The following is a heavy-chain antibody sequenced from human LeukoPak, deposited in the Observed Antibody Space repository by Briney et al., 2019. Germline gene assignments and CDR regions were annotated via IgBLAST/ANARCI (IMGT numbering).Heavy chain of an antibody. CDR2: ISYDGSNK. CDR3: AIVYSSSWYGAFDY. J-gene: IGHJ4*02. Sequence: GGSLRLSCAASGFTFSSYAMHWVRQAPGKGLEWVAVISYDGSNKYYADSVKGRFTISRDNSKNTLYLQMNSLRAEDTAVYYCAIVYSSSWYGAFDYWGQGTLVTVSS. V-gene: IGHV3-30*04. CDR1: GFTFSSYA. D-gene: IGHD6-13*01.